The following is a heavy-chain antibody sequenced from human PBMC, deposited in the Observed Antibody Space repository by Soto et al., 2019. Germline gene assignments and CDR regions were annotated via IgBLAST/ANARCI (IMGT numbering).Heavy chain of an antibody. CDR1: GGSISSYY. V-gene: IGHV4-59*08. CDR2: IFYTGIT. D-gene: IGHD1-1*01. J-gene: IGHJ6*02. CDR3: ARRGFGLFYFGTSVSPDFYYTNLAF. Sequence: SETLSLTCTVSGGSISSYYLSWIRQTPGKGLEWIGHIFYTGITKYNSSLRSRVTISLDTSKTQFSLTLKSVTAAATAVYYCARRGFGLFYFGTSVSPDFYYTNLAFRGQGTTVTVSS.